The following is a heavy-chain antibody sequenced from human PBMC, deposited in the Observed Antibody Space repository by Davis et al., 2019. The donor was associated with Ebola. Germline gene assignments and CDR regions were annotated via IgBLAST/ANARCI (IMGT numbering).Heavy chain of an antibody. J-gene: IGHJ6*02. CDR2: IYSGGST. CDR1: RFTVSSNY. CDR3: ARPLYYDFWSGYGMDV. D-gene: IGHD3-3*01. Sequence: GRSLRLSCAPSRFTVSSNYMSWVRQSPGKGLEWVPVIYSGGSTYYADSVKGRFTISRDNSKNTLYLQMNSLRAEDTAVYYCARPLYYDFWSGYGMDVWGQGTTVTVSS. V-gene: IGHV3-53*01.